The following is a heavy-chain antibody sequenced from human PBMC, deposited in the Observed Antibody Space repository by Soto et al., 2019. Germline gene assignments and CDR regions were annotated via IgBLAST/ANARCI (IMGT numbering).Heavy chain of an antibody. CDR1: GGSMSSYY. Sequence: SETLSLTCTVSGGSMSSYYWSWIRQPPGKGLEWIGYIFYSGSTNYNPSPKSRVTISVDTSKNQFSLKVNSVTAADTAVYYCARDRNQAYGGNQFDYWGQGTLVTVSS. D-gene: IGHD4-17*01. V-gene: IGHV4-59*01. CDR3: ARDRNQAYGGNQFDY. CDR2: IFYSGST. J-gene: IGHJ4*02.